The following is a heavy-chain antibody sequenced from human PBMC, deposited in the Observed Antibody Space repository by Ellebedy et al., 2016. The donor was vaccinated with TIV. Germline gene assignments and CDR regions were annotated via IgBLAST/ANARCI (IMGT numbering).Heavy chain of an antibody. CDR2: IYQDGSEQ. V-gene: IGHV3-7*01. CDR1: GFNFRSYW. CDR3: ARRGSYGDYSVQVNSWFDS. J-gene: IGHJ5*01. D-gene: IGHD4-17*01. Sequence: PGGSLRLSCEASGFNFRSYWMSWVRQAPGKGLEWVANIYQDGSEQYYVDSVKGRFTISRDNARNSVYLQMNSLRAEDTAVYYCARRGSYGDYSVQVNSWFDSWGRGTLVTVSS.